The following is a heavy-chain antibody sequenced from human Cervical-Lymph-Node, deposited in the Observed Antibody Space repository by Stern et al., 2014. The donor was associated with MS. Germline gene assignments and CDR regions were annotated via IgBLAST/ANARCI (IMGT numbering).Heavy chain of an antibody. CDR3: VRGLSGYDYWYFDL. V-gene: IGHV1-69*06. D-gene: IGHD3-3*01. Sequence: QVQLVQSGAEVKKPGSSVNVSCKASGGTFNNFAVSWVRQVPGHGYEWMGGIMPIFESTNYAQKFRHRVTITADKSTNTVYMELSSLKSDDTAIYYCVRGLSGYDYWYFDLWGRGTLVTVSS. CDR2: IMPIFEST. J-gene: IGHJ2*01. CDR1: GGTFNNFA.